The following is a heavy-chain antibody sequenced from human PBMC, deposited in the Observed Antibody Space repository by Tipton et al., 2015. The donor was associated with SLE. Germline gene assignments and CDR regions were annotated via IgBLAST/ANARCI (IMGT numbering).Heavy chain of an antibody. CDR1: GGSISSTSYY. D-gene: IGHD4-23*01. V-gene: IGHV4-39*01. J-gene: IGHJ6*02. CDR3: ARHRGNSYYYGMDV. CDR2: IYYSGST. Sequence: TLSLTCTVSGGSISSTSYYWGWIRQPPGKGLEWIGSIYYSGSTYYNPSPKSRVTISLDTSKNQFSLKLSSVTAADTAVYYCARHRGNSYYYGMDVWGQGTTVTVSS.